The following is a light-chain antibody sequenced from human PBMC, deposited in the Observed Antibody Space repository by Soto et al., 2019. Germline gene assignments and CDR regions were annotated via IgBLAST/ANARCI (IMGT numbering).Light chain of an antibody. V-gene: IGKV3-15*01. CDR2: DAS. J-gene: IGKJ1*01. Sequence: EIVMTQSPATLSVSPGERATLSCRASQSVSRNLAWYQQKPGQAPRLLIYDASTRATGIPARFSGSGSGTEFTLTISRLEPEDFAVYCCQQYGSSPRTFGQGTKVDI. CDR3: QQYGSSPRT. CDR1: QSVSRN.